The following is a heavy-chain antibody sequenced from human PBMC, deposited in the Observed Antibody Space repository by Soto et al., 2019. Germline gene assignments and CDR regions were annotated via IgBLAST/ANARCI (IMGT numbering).Heavy chain of an antibody. CDR3: ARECATCYDLNGCSY. CDR1: GFTFSSYS. V-gene: IGHV3-48*01. J-gene: IGHJ4*02. D-gene: IGHD2-2*01. Sequence: GGSLRLSCAASGFTFSSYSMNWVRQAPGKGLEWVSYISSSSSSIYYADSVKGRFTISRDNAQNSLYLQMNSLRAEDTAVYYCARECATCYDLNGCSYWGQGTLVTVSS. CDR2: ISSSSSSI.